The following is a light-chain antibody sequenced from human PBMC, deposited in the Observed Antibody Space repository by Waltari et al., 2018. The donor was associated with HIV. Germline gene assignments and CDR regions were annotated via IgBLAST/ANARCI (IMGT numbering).Light chain of an antibody. V-gene: IGLV3-25*03. CDR2: KDT. CDR3: QSADSSGTYWM. J-gene: IGLJ3*02. Sequence: SHELTQPPSVSVSPGQTARITCFGDALPKQSAYWYQQKPGQAPKLVMYKDTKRPSGIPERFSGSSSGTTVTLTISGVQPEDEADYYCQSADSSGTYWMFGGGTKLTVL. CDR1: ALPKQS.